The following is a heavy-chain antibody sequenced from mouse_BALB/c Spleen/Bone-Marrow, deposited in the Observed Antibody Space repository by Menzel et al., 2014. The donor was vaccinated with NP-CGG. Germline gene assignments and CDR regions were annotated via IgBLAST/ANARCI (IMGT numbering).Heavy chain of an antibody. J-gene: IGHJ4*01. V-gene: IGHV5-12-1*01. Sequence: EVQVVESGGGLVNPGGSLKLSCAASGFAFSSYDMSWVRQTPEKRLEWVAYISSGGGSTYYPDTVKGRFTISRDNAKKALYLQMSGLKSEETAVYCWARLRPRDAMDYWGEGAA. CDR2: ISSGGGST. CDR3: ARLRPRDAMDY. CDR1: GFAFSSYD.